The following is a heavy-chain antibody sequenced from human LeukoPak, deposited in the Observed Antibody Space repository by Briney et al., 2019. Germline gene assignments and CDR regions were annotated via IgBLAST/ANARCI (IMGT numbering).Heavy chain of an antibody. V-gene: IGHV4-34*01. Sequence: PSETLSLTCAVYGGSFSGYYWSWIRQPPGKGLEWIGEINHSGSTNYNPSLKSRVTISVDTSKNQLSLKLSSVTAADTAVYYCARCRMYYDFWSGYSTWGQGTLVTVSS. CDR3: ARCRMYYDFWSGYST. J-gene: IGHJ5*02. CDR2: INHSGST. D-gene: IGHD3-3*01. CDR1: GGSFSGYY.